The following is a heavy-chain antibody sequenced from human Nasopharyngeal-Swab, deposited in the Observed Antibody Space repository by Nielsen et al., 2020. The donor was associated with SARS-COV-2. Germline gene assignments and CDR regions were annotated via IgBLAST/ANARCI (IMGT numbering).Heavy chain of an antibody. D-gene: IGHD3-3*01. CDR2: ISSSGGST. CDR3: AKGQSAYARFDS. V-gene: IGHV3-23*01. J-gene: IGHJ4*02. Sequence: GGSLRLSCAASGFTFSNFAMSRVRQAPGKGLEWVAAISSSGGSTYYADSVEGRFTISRDHSKSTLYLQLNSLRADDTAIYYCAKGQSAYARFDSWGRGTLVTVSS. CDR1: GFTFSNFA.